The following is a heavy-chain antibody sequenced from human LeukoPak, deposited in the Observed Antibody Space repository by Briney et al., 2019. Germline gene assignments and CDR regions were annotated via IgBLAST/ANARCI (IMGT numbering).Heavy chain of an antibody. Sequence: PSETLSLTCTVSGGSISSYYWSWIRQPPGKGLEWIGYIYYSGSTNYNPSLKSRVTISVDRSKNQFSLKLSSVTAADTAVYYCARGGYCSGGSCSAFDYWGQGTLVTVSS. CDR3: ARGGYCSGGSCSAFDY. CDR2: IYYSGST. CDR1: GGSISSYY. V-gene: IGHV4-59*12. D-gene: IGHD2-15*01. J-gene: IGHJ4*02.